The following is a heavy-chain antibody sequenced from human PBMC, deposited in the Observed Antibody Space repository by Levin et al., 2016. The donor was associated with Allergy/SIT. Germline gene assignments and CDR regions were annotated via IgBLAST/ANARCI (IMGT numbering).Heavy chain of an antibody. Sequence: ASVKVSCKASGYTFSSYTMHWVRQAPGQRLEWMGWSNAGNGNTKYSQEFQGRVTITRDTSASTAYMELSSLRSEDMAVYYCARSSSDYYGMDVWGQGTTVTVSS. CDR2: SNAGNGNT. V-gene: IGHV1-3*02. J-gene: IGHJ6*02. CDR1: GYTFSSYT. CDR3: ARSSSDYYGMDV. D-gene: IGHD6-19*01.